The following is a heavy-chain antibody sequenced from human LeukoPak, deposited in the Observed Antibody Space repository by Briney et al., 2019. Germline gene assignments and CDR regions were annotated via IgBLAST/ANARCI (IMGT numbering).Heavy chain of an antibody. Sequence: PSETLSLTCTVSGGSISSSSYYSGWIRQPPGKRLEWIGSIYYSGSTYYNPSLKSRVTISVDTSKNQFSLKLSSVTAADTAVYYCARVLADDYGAPLDYWGQGTLVTVSS. J-gene: IGHJ4*02. V-gene: IGHV4-39*07. CDR1: GGSISSSSYY. CDR2: IYYSGST. CDR3: ARVLADDYGAPLDY. D-gene: IGHD4-17*01.